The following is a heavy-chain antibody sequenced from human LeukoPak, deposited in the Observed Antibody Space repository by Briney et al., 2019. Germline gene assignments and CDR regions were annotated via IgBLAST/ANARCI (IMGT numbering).Heavy chain of an antibody. Sequence: ASVKVSCKAFGGSFSSEAINWVRQAPGQGLEWMGGIIPIFGTANYAQKFQGRVTITTGESTSTAYMEVSSLRSEDTAVYYCGRKAGDCGGGSCYSIDYWGQGTLVTVSS. CDR1: GGSFSSEA. V-gene: IGHV1-69*05. CDR2: IIPIFGTA. CDR3: GRKAGDCGGGSCYSIDY. D-gene: IGHD2-15*01. J-gene: IGHJ4*02.